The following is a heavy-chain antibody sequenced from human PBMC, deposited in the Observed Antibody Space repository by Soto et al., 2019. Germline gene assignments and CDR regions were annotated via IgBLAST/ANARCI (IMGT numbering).Heavy chain of an antibody. CDR1: GFTFSSNG. J-gene: IGHJ4*02. V-gene: IGHV3-30*18. D-gene: IGHD3-22*01. Sequence: QVHLVESGGGVVQPGRSLRLSCAASGFTFSSNGMHWVRQAPGKGLEGVAIISYDGSNKYYADSVKGRFTISRDNPKNTLYLQMNSLRGEDTAVYYCAKGESSGTPDYWGQGTLVTVSS. CDR2: ISYDGSNK. CDR3: AKGESSGTPDY.